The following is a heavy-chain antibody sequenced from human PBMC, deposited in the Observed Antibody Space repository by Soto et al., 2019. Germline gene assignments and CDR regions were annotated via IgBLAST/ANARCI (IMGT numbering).Heavy chain of an antibody. V-gene: IGHV4-34*01. Sequence: QVQLQQWGAGLLKPSETLSLTCAVYGGSFSGYYWTWLRQPPGTGLEWIGEINHRGSTNYNPSLKSRVTISVDTSKNQFSLKLTSVTAADTAVYYCARDKITGLFDYWGQGTLVTVSS. CDR1: GGSFSGYY. D-gene: IGHD2-8*02. CDR3: ARDKITGLFDY. CDR2: INHRGST. J-gene: IGHJ4*02.